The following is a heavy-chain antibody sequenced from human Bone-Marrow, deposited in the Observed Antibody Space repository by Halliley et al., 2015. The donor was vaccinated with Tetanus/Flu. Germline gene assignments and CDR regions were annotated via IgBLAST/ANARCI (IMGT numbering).Heavy chain of an antibody. D-gene: IGHD2-2*01. CDR3: ARRLGYCSSTSCNFDY. V-gene: IGHV4-39*01. CDR1: GGSISSSSYY. Sequence: TLSLTCTTSGGSISSSSYYWGWVRQPPGKGLEWIGSIYYNGNPFYKPSLKSRVTISVDTSKNQFSLKLRYVTAADSGVYYCARRLGYCSSTSCNFDYWGQGTLSPSPQ. J-gene: IGHJ4*02. CDR2: IYYNGNP.